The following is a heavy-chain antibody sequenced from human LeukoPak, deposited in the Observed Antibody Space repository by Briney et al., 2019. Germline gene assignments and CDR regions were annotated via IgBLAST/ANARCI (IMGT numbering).Heavy chain of an antibody. CDR3: ARYPSIVVVTGADAFDI. V-gene: IGHV3-7*01. CDR1: GFTFSSYS. D-gene: IGHD2-21*02. J-gene: IGHJ3*02. CDR2: IKQDGSEK. Sequence: GGSLRLSCAASGFTFSSYSMNWVRQAPGKGLEWVANIKQDGSEKYYVDSVKGRFTISRDNAKNSLYLQMNSLRAEDTAVYYCARYPSIVVVTGADAFDIWGQGTMVTVSS.